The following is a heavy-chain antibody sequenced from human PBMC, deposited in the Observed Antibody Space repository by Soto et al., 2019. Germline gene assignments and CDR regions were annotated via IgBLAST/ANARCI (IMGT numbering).Heavy chain of an antibody. J-gene: IGHJ4*02. CDR2: INPNGGST. CDR3: SRSLGSGDY. V-gene: IGHV1-46*03. CDR1: GYTFTSYY. D-gene: IGHD3-10*01. Sequence: QVQLVQSGAEVKNPGASVTVSCRASGYTFTSYYIHWVRQAPGQGLEWMAIINPNGGSTNYAQRFQGRVTVTRDTSTSIVYMELSSLRSEDTAVYYCSRSLGSGDYWGQGTLVTVSS.